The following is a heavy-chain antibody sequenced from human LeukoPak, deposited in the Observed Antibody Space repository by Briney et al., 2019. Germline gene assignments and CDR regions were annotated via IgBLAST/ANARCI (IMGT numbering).Heavy chain of an antibody. CDR2: IYYSGST. J-gene: IGHJ6*03. CDR1: GGSISSYY. D-gene: IGHD3-10*01. CDR3: ARAAGDSPPYYYYMDV. V-gene: IGHV4-59*01. Sequence: SETLSLTCTVSGGSISSYYWSWIRQPPGKGLEWIGYIYYSGSTNYNPSLKSRVTISVDTSKNQFSLKLSSVTAADTAVYYCARAAGDSPPYYYYMDVWGKGTTVTVSS.